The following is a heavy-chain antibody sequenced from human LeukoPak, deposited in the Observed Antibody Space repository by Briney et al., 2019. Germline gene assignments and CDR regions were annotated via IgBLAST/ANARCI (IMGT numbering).Heavy chain of an antibody. D-gene: IGHD3-10*01. Sequence: GGSLRLSCAASGFTFSSYAMSWVRQAPGKGLVWVSRIMSDGSMTNYADSVRGRFTISRDNAKNTLYLQMNSLRAEDTAVYYCVRQFSGSWFDPWGQGTLVTVSS. V-gene: IGHV3-74*01. CDR2: IMSDGSMT. J-gene: IGHJ5*02. CDR1: GFTFSSYA. CDR3: VRQFSGSWFDP.